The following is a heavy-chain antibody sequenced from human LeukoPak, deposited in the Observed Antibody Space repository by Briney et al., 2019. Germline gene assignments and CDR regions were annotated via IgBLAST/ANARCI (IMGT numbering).Heavy chain of an antibody. Sequence: SETLSLTCTVSGGSISSSSYYWGWIRQPPGTGLEWIGSIYYSGSTYYNPSLKSRVTISVDTSKNQFSLKLSSVTAADTAVYYCAREKNYDLLTGYYSLGFDYWGQGTLVPVSS. CDR3: AREKNYDLLTGYYSLGFDY. D-gene: IGHD3-9*01. V-gene: IGHV4-39*07. CDR2: IYYSGST. J-gene: IGHJ4*02. CDR1: GGSISSSSYY.